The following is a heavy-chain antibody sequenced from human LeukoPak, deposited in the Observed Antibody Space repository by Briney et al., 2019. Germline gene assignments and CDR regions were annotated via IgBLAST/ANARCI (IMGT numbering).Heavy chain of an antibody. CDR2: ISYDGSNN. CDR1: GFTFSSYG. CDR3: AKTDGSGKPSLGY. J-gene: IGHJ4*02. D-gene: IGHD3-10*01. Sequence: AGSLSLYCAASGFTFSSYGMQWVRQAPGKGREWVVGISYDGSNNYYKASVKGRFAISRDNSKNTLYLQRNSMAAEDTAVYYCAKTDGSGKPSLGYWGQGTLVTVSS. V-gene: IGHV3-30*18.